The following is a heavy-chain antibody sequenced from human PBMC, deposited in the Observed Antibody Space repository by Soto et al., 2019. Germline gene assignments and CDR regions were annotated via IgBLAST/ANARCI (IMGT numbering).Heavy chain of an antibody. CDR3: ASRRNPYGAYDY. J-gene: IGHJ4*02. D-gene: IGHD4-17*01. Sequence: ASVKVSCKTSGYTFTSYAISWVRQAPGQGLEWMGWISAYNGNTHYAQKLQGRVTMTTDTSTSTAYMELRSLRADDTAVYYCASRRNPYGAYDYWGQGTQVTAPQ. CDR2: ISAYNGNT. V-gene: IGHV1-18*01. CDR1: GYTFTSYA.